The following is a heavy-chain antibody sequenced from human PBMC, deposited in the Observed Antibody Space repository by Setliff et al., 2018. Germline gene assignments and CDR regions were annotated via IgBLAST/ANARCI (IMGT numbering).Heavy chain of an antibody. CDR3: AGGLPLDYVFNCFDT. D-gene: IGHD3-16*01. V-gene: IGHV4-4*07. CDR1: GGSINTYY. J-gene: IGHJ5*02. CDR2: INTSGTT. Sequence: SETLSLTCTVSGGSINTYYWRWIRQPAGKELEWIGRINTSGTTRYNPSLRSRATLSVDKSMNRFSLNLNSVTAADTAVYYCAGGLPLDYVFNCFDTWGQGARDTVST.